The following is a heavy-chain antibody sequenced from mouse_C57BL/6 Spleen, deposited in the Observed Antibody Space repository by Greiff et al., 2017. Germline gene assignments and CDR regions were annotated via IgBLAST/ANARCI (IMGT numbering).Heavy chain of an antibody. J-gene: IGHJ2*01. D-gene: IGHD2-12*01. CDR1: GYSITSGYY. Sequence: ESGPGLVKPSQSLSLTCSVTGYSITSGYYWYLIRQFPGNILEWMGFLSYDGSNNYNPSLKNRISITRDTSKNQLFLTLNSVTADDTATYYCAREAGIRQRYFDYWGKGTTLTVSS. CDR2: LSYDGSN. V-gene: IGHV3-6*01. CDR3: AREAGIRQRYFDY.